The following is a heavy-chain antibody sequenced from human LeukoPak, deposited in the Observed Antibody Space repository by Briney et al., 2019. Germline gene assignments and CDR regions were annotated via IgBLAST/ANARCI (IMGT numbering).Heavy chain of an antibody. CDR2: IWYDGSNK. V-gene: IGHV3-33*06. CDR3: AKAPGSGSPYY. Sequence: GRSLRLSCAASGFTFSSYGMHWVRQAPGKGLEWVAVIWYDGSNKYYADSVKGRFTISRDNSKNTLYLQMNSLRAEDTAVYYCAKAPGSGSPYYWDQGTLVTVSS. D-gene: IGHD3-10*01. J-gene: IGHJ4*02. CDR1: GFTFSSYG.